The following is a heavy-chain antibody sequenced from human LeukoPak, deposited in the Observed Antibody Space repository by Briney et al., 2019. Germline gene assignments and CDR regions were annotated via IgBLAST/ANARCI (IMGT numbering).Heavy chain of an antibody. Sequence: GGSLRLSCAASGFTFSSYSMNWVRQAPGKGLEWVSYISSSSSTIYYADSVKGRFTISRDNAKNSLYLQMNSLRAEDAAVYYCARDLVAPAAIQGYDAFDIWGQGTMVTVSS. CDR1: GFTFSSYS. CDR2: ISSSSSTI. V-gene: IGHV3-48*01. J-gene: IGHJ3*02. D-gene: IGHD2-2*01. CDR3: ARDLVAPAAIQGYDAFDI.